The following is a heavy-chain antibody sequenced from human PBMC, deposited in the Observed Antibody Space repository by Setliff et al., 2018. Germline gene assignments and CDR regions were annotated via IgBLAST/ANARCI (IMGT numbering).Heavy chain of an antibody. CDR3: ASRTTGPGGWFDY. V-gene: IGHV4-34*01. CDR2: INHSGST. Sequence: SETLSLTCTVSGGSTSNYWWGWIRQPPGKGLEWIGEINHSGSTNYNPSLKSRVTISVDTSKNQFSLKLSSVSAADTAIYYCASRTTGPGGWFDYWGQGALVTVSS. D-gene: IGHD1-1*01. J-gene: IGHJ5*01. CDR1: GGSTSNYW.